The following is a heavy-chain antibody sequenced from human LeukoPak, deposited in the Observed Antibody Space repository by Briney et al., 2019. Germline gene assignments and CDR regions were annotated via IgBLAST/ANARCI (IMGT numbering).Heavy chain of an antibody. D-gene: IGHD2-21*02. CDR2: ISGSGGST. Sequence: GRSLRLSCAASGFTFSSCAMSWVRQAPGKGLEWVSAISGSGGSTYYADSVRGRFTISRDNSKNTLSLQMNSLRAEDTALYYCAKAYCGGDCYSYGVDVWGQGTTVTVSS. CDR3: AKAYCGGDCYSYGVDV. J-gene: IGHJ6*02. CDR1: GFTFSSCA. V-gene: IGHV3-23*01.